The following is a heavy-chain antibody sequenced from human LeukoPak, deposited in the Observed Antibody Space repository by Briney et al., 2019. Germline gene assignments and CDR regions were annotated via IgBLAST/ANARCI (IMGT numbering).Heavy chain of an antibody. CDR1: GGSISSGDYY. CDR3: ARQYGSGSYYNWFDP. V-gene: IGHV4-30-4*01. CDR2: IYYSGST. J-gene: IGHJ5*02. D-gene: IGHD3-10*01. Sequence: SETLSLTCTVSGGSISSGDYYWSWIRQPPGKGLERIGYIYYSGSTYYNPSLKSRVTISVDTSKNQFSLKLSSVTAADTAVYYCARQYGSGSYYNWFDPWGQGTLVTVSS.